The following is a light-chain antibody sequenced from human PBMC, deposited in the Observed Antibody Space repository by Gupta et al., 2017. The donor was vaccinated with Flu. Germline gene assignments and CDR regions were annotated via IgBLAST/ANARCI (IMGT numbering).Light chain of an antibody. Sequence: DIQMTQSPSSLSASVGDRVTITCRASQTITNDLNWYQQKSGKTPKLLIHAASSLQSGVPSRFSGSGSGTDFTLTISSLQPEDFGTYYCQQSYRTPNTFGQGTKVEI. V-gene: IGKV1-39*01. CDR1: QTITND. CDR3: QQSYRTPNT. J-gene: IGKJ2*01. CDR2: AAS.